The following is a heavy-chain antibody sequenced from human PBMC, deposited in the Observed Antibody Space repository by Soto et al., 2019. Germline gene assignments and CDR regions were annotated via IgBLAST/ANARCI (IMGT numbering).Heavy chain of an antibody. CDR3: TLGSWSAETFDI. CDR2: IIPMFDIT. J-gene: IGHJ3*02. Sequence: ASVKVSCTASGGTFSTYTIIWVRQAPGQGLEWMGRIIPMFDITNTAQSFQGRVTITADKSTSTAYLELSTLRSDDTAMYFCTLGSWSAETFDIWGRGTMVTVS. V-gene: IGHV1-69*02. D-gene: IGHD6-13*01. CDR1: GGTFSTYT.